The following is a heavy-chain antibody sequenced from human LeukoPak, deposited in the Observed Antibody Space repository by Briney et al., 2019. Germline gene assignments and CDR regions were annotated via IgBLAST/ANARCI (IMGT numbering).Heavy chain of an antibody. Sequence: SVKVSCKASGYSFTGYYMHWVRQAPGQGLEWMGRIIPILGIANYAQKFQGRVTITADKSTSTAYMELSSLRSEDTAVYYCARDIKAYCGGDCYPWYFDLWGRGTLVTVSS. D-gene: IGHD2-21*02. J-gene: IGHJ2*01. CDR3: ARDIKAYCGGDCYPWYFDL. CDR1: GYSFTGYY. CDR2: IIPILGIA. V-gene: IGHV1-69*04.